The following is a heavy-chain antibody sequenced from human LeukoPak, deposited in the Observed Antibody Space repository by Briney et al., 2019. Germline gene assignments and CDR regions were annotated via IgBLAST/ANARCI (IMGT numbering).Heavy chain of an antibody. CDR3: VRVGSVAGSDYLDY. D-gene: IGHD6-19*01. J-gene: IGHJ4*02. Sequence: PGGSLRLSCAVSGFTFSDHFLDWVRQAPGKGLEWVGRSRGKAKSYTTEYAASVKGRFTISRDDSTNSLYLQMNSLKIEDTAIYYCVRVGSVAGSDYLDYWGQGTLVTVSS. CDR2: SRGKAKSYTT. CDR1: GFTFSDHF. V-gene: IGHV3-72*01.